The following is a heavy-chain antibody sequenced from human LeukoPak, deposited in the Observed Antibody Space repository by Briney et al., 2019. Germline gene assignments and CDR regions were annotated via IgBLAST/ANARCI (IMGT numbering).Heavy chain of an antibody. CDR2: INTSGST. V-gene: IGHV4-61*02. J-gene: IGHJ4*02. CDR1: GGSISSGSYY. D-gene: IGHD3-22*01. CDR3: ARDPRDCYDSSSGHYFDY. Sequence: PSETLSLTCTVSGGSISSGSYYWSWIRQPAGKGLEWIGRINTSGSTNYNPSLKSRVTISVDTSKNQFSLKLTSVTAADTAVYYCARDPRDCYDSSSGHYFDYWGQGTLVTVSS.